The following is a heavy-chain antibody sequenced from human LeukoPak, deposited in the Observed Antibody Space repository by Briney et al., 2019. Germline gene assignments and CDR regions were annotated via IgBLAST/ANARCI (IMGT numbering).Heavy chain of an antibody. CDR1: GFTFSDYA. Sequence: PGGSLRLSCAASGFASGFTFSDYAMSWVRRTPGKGLEWVSGISGSGDNTLYADSVKGRFTISSDNSKNTLYLEMNSLRAEDTAIYYCAKMKGHPLPKYYMDVWGQGTTVTVSS. D-gene: IGHD1-26*01. V-gene: IGHV3-23*01. CDR3: AKMKGHPLPKYYMDV. J-gene: IGHJ6*01. CDR2: ISGSGDNT.